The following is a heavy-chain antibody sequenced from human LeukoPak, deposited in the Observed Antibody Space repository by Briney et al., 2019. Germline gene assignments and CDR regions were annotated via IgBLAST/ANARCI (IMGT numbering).Heavy chain of an antibody. V-gene: IGHV4-39*07. Sequence: SETLSLTCTVSGGSISSSSYYWGWIRQPPGKGLEWIGSIYYSGSTYYNPSLKSRVTISVDTSKNQFSLKLSSVTAADTAVYYCARWGDGYNPPGGDYWGQGTLVTVSS. D-gene: IGHD5-24*01. CDR3: ARWGDGYNPPGGDY. CDR1: GGSISSSSYY. J-gene: IGHJ4*02. CDR2: IYYSGST.